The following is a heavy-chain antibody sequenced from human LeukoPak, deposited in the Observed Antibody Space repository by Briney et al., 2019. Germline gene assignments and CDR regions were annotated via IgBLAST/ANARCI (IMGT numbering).Heavy chain of an antibody. D-gene: IGHD3-3*01. V-gene: IGHV1-18*01. CDR1: GYTFTSYG. CDR3: ARDTNYDFWSGYPLGRETLLNYYYYMGV. CDR2: ISAYNGNT. Sequence: PVASVKVSCKASGYTFTSYGISWVRQAPGQGLEWMGWISAYNGNTNYAQKLQGRVTMTTDTSTSTAYMELRSLRSDDTAVYYCARDTNYDFWSGYPLGRETLLNYYYYMGVWGKGTTVTVSS. J-gene: IGHJ6*03.